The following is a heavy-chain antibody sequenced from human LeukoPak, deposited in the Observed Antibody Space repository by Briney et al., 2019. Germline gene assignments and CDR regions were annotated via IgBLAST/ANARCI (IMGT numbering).Heavy chain of an antibody. CDR3: ASGSLWRGMLEY. D-gene: IGHD2-8*02. V-gene: IGHV3-7*01. J-gene: IGHJ6*01. Sequence: GETLRLSCAASGFTSSRYMMTWVPQAPGKGQGWGANIKPDGGEQSSAHSVRVRFTISRANAKNSLCLQTTRLTAEATAVYYCASGSLWRGMLEYWRQGCSVIV. CDR1: GFTSSRYM. CDR2: IKPDGGEQ.